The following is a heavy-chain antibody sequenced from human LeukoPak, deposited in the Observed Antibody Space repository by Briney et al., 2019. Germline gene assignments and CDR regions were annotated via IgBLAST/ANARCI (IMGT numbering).Heavy chain of an antibody. CDR2: INTNTGNP. D-gene: IGHD6-13*01. CDR3: ARGTIAAAGTVDY. V-gene: IGHV7-4-1*02. Sequence: ASVKVSCMASGYIFTNYGMHWVRQAPGQGLEWMGWINTNTGNPTYAQGFTGRFVFSLDTSVSTAYLQISSLKAEDTAVYYCARGTIAAAGTVDYWGQGTLVTVSS. J-gene: IGHJ4*02. CDR1: GYIFTNYG.